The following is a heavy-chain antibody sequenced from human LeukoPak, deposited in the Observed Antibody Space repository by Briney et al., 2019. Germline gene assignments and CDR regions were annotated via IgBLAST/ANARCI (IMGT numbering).Heavy chain of an antibody. CDR2: ISYSGST. D-gene: IGHD3-10*01. CDR1: GGSISGYH. V-gene: IGHV4-59*01. Sequence: PSETLSLTCTVSGGSISGYHWSWIRQPPGKGLEWIGYISYSGSTTYNPSLRSRVTLSVDTSKNQFSLKLISVTAADTAVYYCARAIRITLVRGVIKEFGYWGQGTLVTVSS. J-gene: IGHJ4*02. CDR3: ARAIRITLVRGVIKEFGY.